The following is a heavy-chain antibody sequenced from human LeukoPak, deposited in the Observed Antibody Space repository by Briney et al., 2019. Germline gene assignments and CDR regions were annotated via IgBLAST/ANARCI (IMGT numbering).Heavy chain of an antibody. V-gene: IGHV3-30*01. J-gene: IGHJ4*02. Sequence: GGSLRLSCAASGFTFSSYAMHWVRQAPGKGLEWVAVISYDGSNIYYADSGKGRFTISRDNSKNTLYLQMNSLRAEDMAVYYCARGDFWSGSYTLYYFDYWGQGTLVTVSS. CDR1: GFTFSSYA. D-gene: IGHD3-3*01. CDR3: ARGDFWSGSYTLYYFDY. CDR2: ISYDGSNI.